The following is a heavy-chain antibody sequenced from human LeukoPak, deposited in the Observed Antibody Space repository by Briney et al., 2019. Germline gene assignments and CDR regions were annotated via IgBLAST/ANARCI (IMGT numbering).Heavy chain of an antibody. Sequence: PSETLSLTCAVYGGSFSGCYWSWIRQPPGKGLEWIGEINHSGSTNYDPSLKSRVTISVDTSKNHFSLRLRSVTAADTAMYYCARGTLYRGWSYYLDFWGQGSQVTVSS. CDR3: ARGTLYRGWSYYLDF. V-gene: IGHV4-34*01. CDR1: GGSFSGCY. D-gene: IGHD6-19*01. J-gene: IGHJ4*02. CDR2: INHSGST.